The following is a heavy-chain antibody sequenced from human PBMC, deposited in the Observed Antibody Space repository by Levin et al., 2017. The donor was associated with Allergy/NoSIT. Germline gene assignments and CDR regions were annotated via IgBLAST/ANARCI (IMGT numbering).Heavy chain of an antibody. CDR1: GFTFNNYG. CDR2: ISYDGSNT. V-gene: IGHV3-30*18. Sequence: GGSLRLSCAASGFTFNNYGMHWVRQTPGKGLEWVAVISYDGSNTYYADSVKGRFTISRDNSKNTLSLQMNSLRPEDTAVYYCAKGRLRYSYGDYYFDYWGLGTLVTVSS. D-gene: IGHD5-18*01. CDR3: AKGRLRYSYGDYYFDY. J-gene: IGHJ4*02.